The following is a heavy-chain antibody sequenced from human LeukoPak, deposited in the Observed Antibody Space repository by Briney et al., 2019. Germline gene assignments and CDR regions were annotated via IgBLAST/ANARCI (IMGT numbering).Heavy chain of an antibody. V-gene: IGHV1-3*01. J-gene: IGHJ5*02. CDR3: ARGRYCTTTSCLNWFDP. CDR2: INAGNGDT. D-gene: IGHD2-2*01. CDR1: GYTFTTYA. Sequence: ASVKLSCKASGYTFTTYALYWVRQRPRQRLELMGWINAGNGDTKYSQKFQGRVTITRDTSASTAYMELSSLRSEDTRVYYCARGRYCTTTSCLNWFDPWGQGTLVTVSS.